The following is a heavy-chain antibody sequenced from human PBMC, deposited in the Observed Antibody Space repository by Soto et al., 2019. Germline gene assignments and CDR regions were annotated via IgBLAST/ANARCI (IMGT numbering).Heavy chain of an antibody. V-gene: IGHV1-2*04. J-gene: IGHJ4*02. CDR3: ARDAVIAAADTPGDY. D-gene: IGHD6-13*01. CDR2: INPNNGGT. CDR1: GYTFTDYY. Sequence: ASVKVSCKASGYTFTDYYMHWVRQAPGQGLEWMGWINPNNGGTNYAQKFEGWVTMTMDTSISTAYMELSRLRSDDTAVYYCARDAVIAAADTPGDYWGQGTLVTVSS.